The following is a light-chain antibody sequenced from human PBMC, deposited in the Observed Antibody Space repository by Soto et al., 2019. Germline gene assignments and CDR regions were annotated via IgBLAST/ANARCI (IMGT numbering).Light chain of an antibody. Sequence: SALTQPASVSGSPGQSITISCTGTSSDVGGYNYASWYQQHPGKAPKLMIYEVSNRPSGVSNRFSGSKSGNTASLTISGLQAEDEADYYCSSYTSSSTGVFGTGTKVTVL. J-gene: IGLJ1*01. CDR3: SSYTSSSTGV. CDR1: SSDVGGYNY. CDR2: EVS. V-gene: IGLV2-14*01.